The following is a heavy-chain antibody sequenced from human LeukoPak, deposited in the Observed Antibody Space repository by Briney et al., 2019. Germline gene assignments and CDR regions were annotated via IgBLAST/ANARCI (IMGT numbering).Heavy chain of an antibody. J-gene: IGHJ6*02. D-gene: IGHD6-19*01. CDR2: IYYSGST. CDR1: GGSINSYY. CDR3: ARDKSSHYYYYGIDV. Sequence: SETLSLACTVSGGSINSYYWSWTRQPPGKGLEWIGCIYYSGSTNYNPSLKSRVTISVDTSKNQFSLKLSSVTAADTAVYYCARDKSSHYYYYGIDVWGRGTTVTVSS. V-gene: IGHV4-59*01.